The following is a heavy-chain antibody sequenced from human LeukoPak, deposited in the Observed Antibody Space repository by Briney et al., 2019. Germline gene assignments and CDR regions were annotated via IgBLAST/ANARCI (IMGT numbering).Heavy chain of an antibody. CDR2: ITGTGGST. D-gene: IGHD3-9*01. CDR1: GFTFSNYA. CDR3: AKGSLYHDILTGYYTDSYYFDY. J-gene: IGHJ4*02. V-gene: IGHV3-23*01. Sequence: GGSLRLSCAASGFTFSNYAMTWVRQAPGKGLEWVSAITGTGGSTYYADSLKGRLTISRDNSKNTLYLQMNSLRAEDTAVYYCAKGSLYHDILTGYYTDSYYFDYWGQGTLVTVSS.